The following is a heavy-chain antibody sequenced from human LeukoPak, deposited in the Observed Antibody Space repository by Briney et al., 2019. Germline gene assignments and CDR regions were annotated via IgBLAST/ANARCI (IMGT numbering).Heavy chain of an antibody. CDR3: ARELGDLVSQGAFDI. D-gene: IGHD3-16*01. J-gene: IGHJ4*02. CDR1: GYTFTSYG. CDR2: ISGYSGKT. Sequence: GASVKVSCKASGYTFTSYGISWVRQAPGQGLEWMGWISGYSGKTKYAQKLQGRVTMTTDTSTSTAYMALRSLRSDDTAVYYCARELGDLVSQGAFDIWGQGTLVTVSS. V-gene: IGHV1-18*01.